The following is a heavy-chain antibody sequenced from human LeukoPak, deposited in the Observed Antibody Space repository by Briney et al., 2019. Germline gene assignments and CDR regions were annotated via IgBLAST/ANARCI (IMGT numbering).Heavy chain of an antibody. CDR2: IYYSGST. V-gene: IGHV4-59*01. CDR1: GGSISSYY. D-gene: IGHD5-12*01. J-gene: IGHJ4*02. CDR3: AREYDIVATRFFDY. Sequence: SETLSLTCTISGGSISSYYWSWIRQPPGKGLEWIGYIYYSGSTNYNPSLKSRVTISVDTSKNQFSLKLSSVTAADTAVYYCAREYDIVATRFFDYWGQGTLVTVSS.